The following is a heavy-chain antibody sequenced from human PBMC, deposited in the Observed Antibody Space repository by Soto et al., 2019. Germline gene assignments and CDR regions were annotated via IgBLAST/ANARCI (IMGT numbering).Heavy chain of an antibody. D-gene: IGHD3-16*01. V-gene: IGHV3-30*18. J-gene: IGHJ4*02. CDR2: SSSDGSKT. Sequence: QVRLVESGGGVVQPGTSLRLSCAASDFTFTNFGMHWVRQAPGKGLEWVAVSSSDGSKTYYVDSVKGRFTISRDNSKNTLFLQMNNLRAGDTAVYYCAKGGDVYNSFFDYWGQGTLVTVSS. CDR3: AKGGDVYNSFFDY. CDR1: DFTFTNFG.